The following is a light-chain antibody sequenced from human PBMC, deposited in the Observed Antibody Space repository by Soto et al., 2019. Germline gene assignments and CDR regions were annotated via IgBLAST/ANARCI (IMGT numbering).Light chain of an antibody. CDR1: QSINGW. J-gene: IGKJ3*01. CDR3: QQYNSYFFT. V-gene: IGKV1-5*03. Sequence: DIQMTQSPSTLSASVGDRVNISCRASQSINGWLAWYQQKPGKDPKLLISRASDLQTGVPSRFSGSGSGTEFTPTISSLQTDDFATYYCQQYNSYFFTFGPGTKVDVK. CDR2: RAS.